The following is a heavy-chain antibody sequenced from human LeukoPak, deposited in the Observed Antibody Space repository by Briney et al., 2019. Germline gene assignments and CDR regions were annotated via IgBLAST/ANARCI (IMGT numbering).Heavy chain of an antibody. D-gene: IGHD6-13*01. J-gene: IGHJ4*02. CDR1: GGSFSGYY. CDR3: ARGRAAATYFDY. CDR2: INHSGST. V-gene: IGHV4-34*01. Sequence: PETLSLTCAVYGGSFSGYYWSWIRQPPGKGLEWIGEINHSGSTNYNPSLKSRVTISVDTSKNQFSLKLSSVTAADTAVYYCARGRAAATYFDYWGQGTLVTVSS.